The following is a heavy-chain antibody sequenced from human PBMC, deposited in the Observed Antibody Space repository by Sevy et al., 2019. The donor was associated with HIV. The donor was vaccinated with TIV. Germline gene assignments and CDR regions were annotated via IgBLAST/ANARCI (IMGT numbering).Heavy chain of an antibody. Sequence: ASVKVSCKASGGTFSNYALNWVRQAPGQGLEWMGRINPNSGGTNYAQKFQGRVTMTRDTSISTAYMELSRLRSDDTAVYYCARAIAAAGTGGDYWGQGTLVTVSS. CDR2: INPNSGGT. CDR1: GGTFSNYA. V-gene: IGHV1-2*06. D-gene: IGHD6-13*01. CDR3: ARAIAAAGTGGDY. J-gene: IGHJ4*02.